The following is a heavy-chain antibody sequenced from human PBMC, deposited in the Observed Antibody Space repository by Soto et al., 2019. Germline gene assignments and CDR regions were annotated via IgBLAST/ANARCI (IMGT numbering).Heavy chain of an antibody. CDR3: ARDGSMTTVTTDYYYGMDV. J-gene: IGHJ6*02. D-gene: IGHD4-17*01. Sequence: PSETLSLTCTVSGGSISSGGYYWSWIRQHPGKGLEWIGYIYYSGSTYYNPSLKSRVTISVDTSKNQFSLKLSSVTAADTAVYYCARDGSMTTVTTDYYYGMDVWGQGTTVTVSS. CDR2: IYYSGST. CDR1: GGSISSGGYY. V-gene: IGHV4-31*03.